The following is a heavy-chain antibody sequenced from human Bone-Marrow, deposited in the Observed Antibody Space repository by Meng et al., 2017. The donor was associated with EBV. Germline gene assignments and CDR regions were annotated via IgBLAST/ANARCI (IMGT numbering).Heavy chain of an antibody. J-gene: IGHJ4*02. V-gene: IGHV7-4-1*02. D-gene: IGHD1-26*01. CDR1: GYTLTSYA. Sequence: VQLVKSGSGLKKPGASDKVSCKAFGYTLTSYAMNWGRQAPGQGVEWMGWINTNPGNPTYAQGFTGRFVFSLETSVSTAYLQISSLKAEDTAVYYCARQHYSGSLLIDYWGQGTLVTVSS. CDR3: ARQHYSGSLLIDY. CDR2: INTNPGNP.